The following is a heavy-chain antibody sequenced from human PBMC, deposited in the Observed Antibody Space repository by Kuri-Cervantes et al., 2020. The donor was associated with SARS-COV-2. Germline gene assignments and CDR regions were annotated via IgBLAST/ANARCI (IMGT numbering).Heavy chain of an antibody. V-gene: IGHV2-70*04. CDR1: GFSLSNARMG. CDR2: IDWDDDK. J-gene: IGHJ4*02. D-gene: IGHD3-3*01. CDR3: ARTAGTIFGVSYYFDY. Sequence: SGPTLVKPTETLTLTCTVSGFSLSNARMGVSWIRQPPGKALEWLARIDWDDDKFYSTSLKTRLTISKDTSKNQVVLTMTNMDPVDTATYYCARTAGTIFGVSYYFDYWGQGTLVTVSS.